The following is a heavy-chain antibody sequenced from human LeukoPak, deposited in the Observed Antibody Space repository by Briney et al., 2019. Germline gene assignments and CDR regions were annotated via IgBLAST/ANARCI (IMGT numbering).Heavy chain of an antibody. CDR3: ARAHVPVTTYSSSPVPIDY. CDR2: ISYDGNNK. J-gene: IGHJ4*02. Sequence: GGSLRLSCAASGFTFSSYAMSWVRQAPGKGLEWVAVISYDGNNKYYADSVKGRFTISRDNSKNTLYLQMNSLRAEDTAVYYCARAHVPVTTYSSSPVPIDYWGQGTLVTVSS. D-gene: IGHD6-13*01. CDR1: GFTFSSYA. V-gene: IGHV3-33*08.